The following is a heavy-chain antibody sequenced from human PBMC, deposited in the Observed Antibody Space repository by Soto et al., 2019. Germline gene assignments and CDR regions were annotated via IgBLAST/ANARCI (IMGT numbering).Heavy chain of an antibody. Sequence: PSETLSLTCAVSGGSISSGGYSWSWIRQPPGKGLEWIGYINHSGSTNYNPSLKSRVTISVDTSKNQFSLKLSSVTAADTAVYYCARAWTVRDYDYWGQGTLVTVSS. J-gene: IGHJ4*02. CDR3: ARAWTVRDYDY. V-gene: IGHV4-30-2*01. CDR1: GGSISSGGYS. CDR2: INHSGST. D-gene: IGHD4-4*01.